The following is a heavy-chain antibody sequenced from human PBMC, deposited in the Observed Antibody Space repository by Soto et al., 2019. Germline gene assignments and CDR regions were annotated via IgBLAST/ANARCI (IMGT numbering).Heavy chain of an antibody. CDR3: ARSYSPYSSSPVEWFDP. CDR2: IIPIFGTA. Sequence: QVQLVQSGAEVKKPGSSVKVCCKASVGTFSSYAISWVRQAPGQGLEWMGGIIPIFGTANYAQKFQGRVTITADESTSTAYMELSSLRSEDTAVYYCARSYSPYSSSPVEWFDPWGQGTLVTVSS. D-gene: IGHD6-13*01. J-gene: IGHJ5*02. CDR1: VGTFSSYA. V-gene: IGHV1-69*12.